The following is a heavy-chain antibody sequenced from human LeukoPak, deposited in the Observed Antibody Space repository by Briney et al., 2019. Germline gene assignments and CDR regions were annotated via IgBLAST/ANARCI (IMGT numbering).Heavy chain of an antibody. CDR3: ATSSNAPGNH. Sequence: PGGSLRLPCAASGFTFNGYWMSWVRQAPGKGLEWVANIKEDGSAQYYVGSVKGRFTISRDNAKNSLNLQMNSLRAEDTAVYYCATSSNAPGNHWGQGTLVTVSS. CDR2: IKEDGSAQ. V-gene: IGHV3-7*01. CDR1: GFTFNGYW. D-gene: IGHD2-2*01. J-gene: IGHJ5*02.